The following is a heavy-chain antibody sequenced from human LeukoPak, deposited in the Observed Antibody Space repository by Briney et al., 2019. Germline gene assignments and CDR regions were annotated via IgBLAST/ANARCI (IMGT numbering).Heavy chain of an antibody. CDR2: ISYDGSNK. CDR3: AKDLDLLLWFGELLSPTGPDY. D-gene: IGHD3-10*01. V-gene: IGHV3-30*18. J-gene: IGHJ4*02. Sequence: QPGGSLRLSCAASGFTFSSYGMHWVRQAPGKGLEWVAVISYDGSNKYYADSVKGRFTIFRDNSKNTLYLQMNSLRAEDTAVYYCAKDLDLLLWFGELLSPTGPDYWGQGTLVTVSS. CDR1: GFTFSSYG.